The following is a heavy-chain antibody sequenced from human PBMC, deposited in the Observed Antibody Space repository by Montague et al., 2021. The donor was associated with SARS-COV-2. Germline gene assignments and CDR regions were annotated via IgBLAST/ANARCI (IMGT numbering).Heavy chain of an antibody. Sequence: SETLSLTCAVSGVSITSTNWWSLVRQPPLEGLEWIGEISYGGIATXNPXPKSRATISMDRSRNLFSLTLSSVTAADTAIYYCAGKVLTVPADYWGQGTLVTVS. CDR3: AGKVLTVPADY. D-gene: IGHD4-11*01. J-gene: IGHJ4*02. V-gene: IGHV4-4*02. CDR1: GVSITSTNW. CDR2: ISYGGIA.